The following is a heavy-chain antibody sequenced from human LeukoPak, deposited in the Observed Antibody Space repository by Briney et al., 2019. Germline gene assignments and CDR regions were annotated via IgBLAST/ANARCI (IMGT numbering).Heavy chain of an antibody. Sequence: SETLSLTCTVSGGSISSSSYYWGWIRQPPGKGLEWSGSIYYSGSTYYDPSLKSRVTITVDTSKNQFSLKLSSVTAADTAVYYCARESYCSSTSCYKEFDYWXXXTPVTVSS. CDR2: IYYSGST. V-gene: IGHV4-39*01. CDR3: ARESYCSSTSCYKEFDY. CDR1: GGSISSSSYY. D-gene: IGHD2-2*02. J-gene: IGHJ4*01.